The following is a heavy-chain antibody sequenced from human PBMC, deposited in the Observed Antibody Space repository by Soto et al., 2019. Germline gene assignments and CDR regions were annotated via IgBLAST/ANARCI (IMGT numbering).Heavy chain of an antibody. Sequence: QVQLQQWGAGLLKPSETLSLTCAVYGGSFSGYYWSWIRQPPGKGLEWIGEINHSGSTNYNPSLTRRVTISVDTSQTPFSLKLSSVTAADTAVYYCARGRAQYYYGSGSYSYWGRGTLVTVSS. V-gene: IGHV4-34*01. D-gene: IGHD3-10*01. CDR2: INHSGST. CDR3: ARGRAQYYYGSGSYSY. CDR1: GGSFSGYY. J-gene: IGHJ4*02.